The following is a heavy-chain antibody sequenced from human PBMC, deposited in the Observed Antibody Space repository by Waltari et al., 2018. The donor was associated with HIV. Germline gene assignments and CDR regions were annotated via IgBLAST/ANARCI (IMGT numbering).Heavy chain of an antibody. V-gene: IGHV7-4-1*02. J-gene: IGHJ5*02. CDR1: GSPFTNYA. CDR2: INTNTGNP. Sequence: VQLVQSGSELKKPGASVKVSCKASGSPFTNYAMNWVRQAPRQRPEWMGWINTNTGNPTYAQGFTGRFVFSLDTSVSTAYLQISSLKAEDTAVYYCARGYCGTTSCWQRGGWFDPWGQGTLLTVSS. CDR3: ARGYCGTTSCWQRGGWFDP. D-gene: IGHD2-2*01.